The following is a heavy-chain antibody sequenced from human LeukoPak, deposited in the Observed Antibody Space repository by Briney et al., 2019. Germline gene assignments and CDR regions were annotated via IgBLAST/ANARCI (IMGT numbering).Heavy chain of an antibody. CDR3: ARDHIPSSSGWFDP. V-gene: IGHV3-33*01. CDR2: IWYDGSNK. D-gene: IGHD6-6*01. CDR1: GFTFSNYG. J-gene: IGHJ5*02. Sequence: GGSLRLSCAASGFTFSNYGMHWVRQAPVKGLEWVAVIWYDGSNKYYADSVKGRFTISRDNSRNTLYLQMNSLGADDTAVYYCARDHIPSSSGWFDPWGQGTLVTVSS.